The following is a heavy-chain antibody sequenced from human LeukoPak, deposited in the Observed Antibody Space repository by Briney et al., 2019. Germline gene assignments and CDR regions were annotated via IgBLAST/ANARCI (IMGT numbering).Heavy chain of an antibody. J-gene: IGHJ3*02. CDR3: ARPSPADEAFDI. CDR2: ISAYNGNT. CDR1: GYTFTSYG. V-gene: IGHV1-18*01. Sequence: GASVNVSCKASGYTFTSYGISWVRQAPGQGREWMGWISAYNGNTNYAQKLQGRVTMTTDTSTSTAYVELRSLRPDDTAMYYCARPSPADEAFDIWGQGTMVTVSS.